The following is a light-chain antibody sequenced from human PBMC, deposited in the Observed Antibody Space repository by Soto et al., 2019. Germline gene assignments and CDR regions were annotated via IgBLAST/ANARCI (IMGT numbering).Light chain of an antibody. Sequence: DLQMTQSPSSLSASLGDSIIITCQASQDIRKYLNWYQQKPGKAPKVLIYDESNLETGVPSRFSGSGSGTDFTLTISKLQPEDFATYYCQNYNSYSEAXGQGTKVDIK. V-gene: IGKV1-33*01. CDR1: QDIRKY. CDR2: DES. CDR3: QNYNSYSEA. J-gene: IGKJ1*01.